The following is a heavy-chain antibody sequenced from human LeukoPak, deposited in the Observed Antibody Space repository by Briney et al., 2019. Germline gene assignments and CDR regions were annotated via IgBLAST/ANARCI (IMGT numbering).Heavy chain of an antibody. J-gene: IGHJ4*02. D-gene: IGHD2-2*01. V-gene: IGHV3-21*01. Sequence: GGSLRLSCAASGFTFSRYSMNWVRQAPGKGLEWVSSISSSSSFIDYADSVKVRFTISRDNAKNSLYLQMNSLRAGDTAVYYCARDPPLGSCSTISCPHLDYWGQGTLVTVSS. CDR2: ISSSSSFI. CDR1: GFTFSRYS. CDR3: ARDPPLGSCSTISCPHLDY.